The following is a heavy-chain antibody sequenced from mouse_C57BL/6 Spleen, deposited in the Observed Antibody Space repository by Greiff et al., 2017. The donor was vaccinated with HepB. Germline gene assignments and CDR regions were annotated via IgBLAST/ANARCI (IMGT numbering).Heavy chain of an antibody. CDR2: IYPGDGDT. CDR1: GYAFSSSW. Sequence: VKLMESGPELVKPGASVKISCKASGYAFSSSWMNWVKQRPGKGLEWIGRIYPGDGDTNYNGKFKGKATLTADKSSSTAYMQLSSLTSEDSAVYFCAREGLYGSSYFDYWGQGTTLTVSS. V-gene: IGHV1-82*01. CDR3: AREGLYGSSYFDY. J-gene: IGHJ2*01. D-gene: IGHD1-1*01.